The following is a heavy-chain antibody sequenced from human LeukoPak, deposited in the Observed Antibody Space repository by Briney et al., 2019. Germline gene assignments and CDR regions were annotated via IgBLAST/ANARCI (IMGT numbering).Heavy chain of an antibody. J-gene: IGHJ6*02. CDR2: TYYKSKWYN. CDR1: GDSVSSSSAT. V-gene: IGHV6-1*01. CDR3: AREGVTLVREVVLDYYGMGV. D-gene: IGHD3-10*01. Sequence: SQTLSLTCAISGDSVSSSSATWNWIRQSPSRGLEWLGRTYYKSKWYNDYAVSVKSRITINPDTSSNQFSLQLNSVTPEDTAVYYCAREGVTLVREVVLDYYGMGVWGQGTTVTVSS.